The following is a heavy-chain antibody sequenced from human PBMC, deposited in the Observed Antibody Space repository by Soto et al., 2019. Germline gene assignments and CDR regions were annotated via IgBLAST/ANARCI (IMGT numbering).Heavy chain of an antibody. J-gene: IGHJ4*02. D-gene: IGHD3-22*01. CDR2: INPDSGAT. CDR1: GYSFTGYY. Sequence: HEHLVQSGAEVKRPGASLKVSCKASGYSFTGYYMHWVRQAPGQGLEWMGWINPDSGATNYAQNFQARVTLTSDTSISTASMDLTSLTSADTAVYYCAKGYYGTGGYPFPYFDYWGQGTLVNVSS. CDR3: AKGYYGTGGYPFPYFDY. V-gene: IGHV1-2*02.